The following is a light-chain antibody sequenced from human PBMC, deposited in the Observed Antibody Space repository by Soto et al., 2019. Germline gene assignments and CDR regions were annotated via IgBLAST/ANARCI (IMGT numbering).Light chain of an antibody. V-gene: IGKV3D-15*01. CDR1: ENVGTN. CDR2: GSS. CDR3: QQYNNWGLS. Sequence: IVMTQSPATLSASPGEGVTLSCRASENVGTNLAWYQQKPGQAPRLLIYGSSTRATGIPATFSGSGSGTEFTLTISSLQSEESAIYYCQQYNNWGLSFGGGTKVEIK. J-gene: IGKJ4*01.